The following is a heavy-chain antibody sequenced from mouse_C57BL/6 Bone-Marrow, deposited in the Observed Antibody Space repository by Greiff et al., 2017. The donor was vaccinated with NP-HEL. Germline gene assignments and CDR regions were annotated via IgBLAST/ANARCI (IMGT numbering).Heavy chain of an antibody. CDR2: IYPPGRYT. V-gene: IGHV1-63*01. Sequence: QVQLQQSGAELVSPGTSVKMSCKASGHTFPPYRLLFRKPMRSPSLSFIFSIYPPGRYTNYNEKFKGKATLTADKSSSTAYMQFSSLTSEDSAIYYCARETYYSNYFDDWGQGTTLTVSS. J-gene: IGHJ2*01. D-gene: IGHD2-5*01. CDR1: GHTFPPYR. CDR3: ARETYYSNYFDD.